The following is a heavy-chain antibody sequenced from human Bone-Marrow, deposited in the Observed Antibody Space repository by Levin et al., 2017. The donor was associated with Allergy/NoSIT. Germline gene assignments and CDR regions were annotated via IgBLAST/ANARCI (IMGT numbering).Heavy chain of an antibody. CDR1: GFTFSSYG. Sequence: PGGSLRLSCAASGFTFSSYGMHWVRQAPGKGLEWVAVIWYDGSNKYYADSVKGRFTISRDNSNNTLYLQMNSLRAEDTAVYYCARGDYAALNLDYWGQGTLVSVSS. J-gene: IGHJ4*02. D-gene: IGHD4-17*01. V-gene: IGHV3-33*01. CDR3: ARGDYAALNLDY. CDR2: IWYDGSNK.